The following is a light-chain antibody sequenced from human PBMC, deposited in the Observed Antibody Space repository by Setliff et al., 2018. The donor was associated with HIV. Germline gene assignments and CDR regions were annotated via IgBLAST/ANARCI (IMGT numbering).Light chain of an antibody. CDR2: EVS. CDR1: SSDVNGYNY. V-gene: IGLV2-14*01. CDR3: SSYTSSSTPYV. Sequence: QSVLTQSASVSGSPGQSITISCTGTSSDVNGYNYVSWYQQHPGKAPKLMIYEVSNRPSGDSNRFSGSKSGNTASLTISGLQAEDEADYYCSSYTSSSTPYVFGTGTKVTVL. J-gene: IGLJ1*01.